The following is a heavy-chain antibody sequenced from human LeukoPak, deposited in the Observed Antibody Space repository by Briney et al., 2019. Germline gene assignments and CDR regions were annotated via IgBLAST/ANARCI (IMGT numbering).Heavy chain of an antibody. CDR2: IYIGAST. J-gene: IGHJ4*02. Sequence: GGSLRLSCAASGFTVISNYISWVRQAPGNWLEWVSVIYIGASTYYADSVKGVFTISRATSRNTLYLQMNSPRAEDTAVYYCARSVGAVAGTFDYWGQGTLVTVSS. V-gene: IGHV3-53*01. CDR3: ARSVGAVAGTFDY. D-gene: IGHD6-19*01. CDR1: GFTVISNY.